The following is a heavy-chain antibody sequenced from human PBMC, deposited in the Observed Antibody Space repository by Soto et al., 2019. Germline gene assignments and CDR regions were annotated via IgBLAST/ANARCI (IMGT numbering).Heavy chain of an antibody. CDR3: ARVCVEDGRSHYTTLEP. D-gene: IGHD2-15*01. J-gene: IGHJ5*02. CDR2: INHSGST. V-gene: IGHV4-34*01. CDR1: GGSFSGYY. Sequence: PSETLSLTCAVYGGSFSGYYWSWIRQPPGKGLEWIGEINHSGSTNYNPSLKSRVTISVDTSKNQFSLKLSSVTAADTAVYYCARVCVEDGRSHYTTLEPWGQGTLVTVSS.